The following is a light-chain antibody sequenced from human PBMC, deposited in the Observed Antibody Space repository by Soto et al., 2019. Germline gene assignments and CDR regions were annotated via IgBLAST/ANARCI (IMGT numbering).Light chain of an antibody. Sequence: QSALTQPASVSGSPGQSITISCTGTSSDVGGYYFVSWYQQYPGKAPKLMIYEVSNRPSGVSNRFSGSKSGNTASLTISGLQAEDEADYYCCSYAGSSTYVFGTGTKVTVL. J-gene: IGLJ1*01. CDR3: CSYAGSSTYV. CDR2: EVS. CDR1: SSDVGGYYF. V-gene: IGLV2-23*02.